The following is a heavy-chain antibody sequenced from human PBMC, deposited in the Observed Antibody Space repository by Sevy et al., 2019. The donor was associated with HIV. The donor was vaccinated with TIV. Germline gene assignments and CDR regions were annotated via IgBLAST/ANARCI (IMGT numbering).Heavy chain of an antibody. Sequence: ASVKVSCKVSGYILSELSMHWVRQAPGKGLEWMGGFDPEQGERMYVQKFQGRVTMTEDTSTDTAYMDLSSLRSEDTAVYYCASYMVRVDRGVFFDFWGQGTLVTVSS. CDR3: ASYMVRVDRGVFFDF. J-gene: IGHJ4*02. V-gene: IGHV1-24*01. D-gene: IGHD3-10*01. CDR1: GYILSELS. CDR2: FDPEQGER.